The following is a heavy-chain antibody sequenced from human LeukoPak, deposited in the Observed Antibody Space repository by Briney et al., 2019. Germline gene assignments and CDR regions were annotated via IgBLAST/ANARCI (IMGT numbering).Heavy chain of an antibody. CDR2: IKQDGSEK. D-gene: IGHD3-22*01. CDR3: ARVYYYDSAFSH. V-gene: IGHV3-7*05. Sequence: GGSLRLSCAASGFTFSSYWMSWVRQAPGKRLEWVANIKQDGSEKYYVDSVKGRFTISRDNAKRSLYLQMNILRAEDTAVYYCARVYYYDSAFSHWGQGTLVTVSS. CDR1: GFTFSSYW. J-gene: IGHJ4*02.